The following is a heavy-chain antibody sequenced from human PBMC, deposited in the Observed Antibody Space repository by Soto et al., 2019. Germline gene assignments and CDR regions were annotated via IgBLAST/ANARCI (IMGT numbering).Heavy chain of an antibody. CDR1: GITFRNFG. Sequence: QVQLVESGGGVVQPGRSPRLYCAASGITFRNFGMHWVRQAPGKGLEWVAAISSDGSDKYYSDSVKGRFTISRDNSKNTLFLQMNSLRVGDTAVYYCAKGSEVARQELDYWGQGTLVTVSS. CDR2: ISSDGSDK. J-gene: IGHJ4*02. V-gene: IGHV3-30*18. CDR3: AKGSEVARQELDY. D-gene: IGHD2-15*01.